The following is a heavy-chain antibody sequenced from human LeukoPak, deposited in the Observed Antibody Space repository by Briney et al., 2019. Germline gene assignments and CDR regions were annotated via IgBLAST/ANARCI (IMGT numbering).Heavy chain of an antibody. Sequence: ASVKVSCKVSGYTLTELSMHWVRQAPGKGLEWMGGFDPEDGETTYAQKFQGRVTMTEDTSTDTAYMELSSLRSEDTAVYYCATDLCSSTSCYGWFDPWGQGTLVTVSS. CDR1: GYTLTELS. CDR3: ATDLCSSTSCYGWFDP. V-gene: IGHV1-24*01. J-gene: IGHJ5*02. D-gene: IGHD2-2*01. CDR2: FDPEDGET.